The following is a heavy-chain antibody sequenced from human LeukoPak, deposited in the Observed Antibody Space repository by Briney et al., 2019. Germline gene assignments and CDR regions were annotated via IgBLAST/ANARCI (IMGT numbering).Heavy chain of an antibody. D-gene: IGHD1-26*01. Sequence: GGSLRLSCVGSGFSFRSHWVNWVRQSPGKGLEWVANIKPDGSDKYYVDSARGRFTVSRDNAKNSAFLQMNSLRAEDTAIYYCAKFSAQTFDIWGQGTLVSVSS. J-gene: IGHJ3*02. CDR3: AKFSAQTFDI. CDR1: GFSFRSHW. CDR2: IKPDGSDK. V-gene: IGHV3-7*01.